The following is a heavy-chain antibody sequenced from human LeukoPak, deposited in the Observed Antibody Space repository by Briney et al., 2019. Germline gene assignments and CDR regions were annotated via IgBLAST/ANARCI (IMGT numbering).Heavy chain of an antibody. CDR1: GYTFTSYD. CDR3: ARDLQDYYDSSGSGMDV. J-gene: IGHJ6*02. D-gene: IGHD3-22*01. Sequence: ASVKVSCKASGYTFTSYDINWVRQATGQGLEWMGWMNPNSGGTNYAQKFQGRVTMTRDTSISTAYMELSRLRSDDTAVYYCARDLQDYYDSSGSGMDVWGQGTTVTVSS. V-gene: IGHV1-2*02. CDR2: MNPNSGGT.